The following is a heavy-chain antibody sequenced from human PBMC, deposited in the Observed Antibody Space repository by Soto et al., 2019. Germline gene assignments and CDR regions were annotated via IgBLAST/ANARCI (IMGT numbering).Heavy chain of an antibody. Sequence: GGSLRLSCAASGFTFSSYGMHWVRQAPGKGLEWVAVISYDGSNKYYADSVKGRFTISRDNSKNTLYLQMNSLRAEDTAVYYCAKGLEIWMVVAAKDYWGQGTLVTVSS. V-gene: IGHV3-30*18. CDR2: ISYDGSNK. CDR3: AKGLEIWMVVAAKDY. CDR1: GFTFSSYG. J-gene: IGHJ4*02. D-gene: IGHD2-15*01.